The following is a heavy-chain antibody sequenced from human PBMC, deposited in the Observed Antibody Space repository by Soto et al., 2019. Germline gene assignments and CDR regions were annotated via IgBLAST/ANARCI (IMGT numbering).Heavy chain of an antibody. J-gene: IGHJ1*01. V-gene: IGHV1-69*02. D-gene: IGHD2-15*01. CDR1: GSTFTCYY. CDR2: IIPILGIA. CDR3: AKYCSGGSCYSEYFQH. Sequence: SVKVSCKASGSTFTCYYVHWVRQAPGQGLEWMGRIIPILGIANYAQKFQGRVTITADKSTSTAYMELSSLRSEDTAVYYCAKYCSGGSCYSEYFQHWGQGTLVTVSS.